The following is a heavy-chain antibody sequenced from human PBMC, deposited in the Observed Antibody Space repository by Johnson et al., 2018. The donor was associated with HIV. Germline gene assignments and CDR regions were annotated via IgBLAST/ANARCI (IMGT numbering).Heavy chain of an antibody. CDR2: ISGSGGST. Sequence: QVQLVESGGGVVQPGGSLRLSCAASGFTFSSYGMHWVRQAPGKGLEWVTRISGSGGSTHYADSVKGRFTISRDNAKSTLYLQMNSLRAEDTAVYFCARAQVLADDVFNIWGQGTMVTVSS. CDR1: GFTFSSYG. V-gene: IGHV3-NL1*01. CDR3: ARAQVLADDVFNI. J-gene: IGHJ3*02. D-gene: IGHD4/OR15-4a*01.